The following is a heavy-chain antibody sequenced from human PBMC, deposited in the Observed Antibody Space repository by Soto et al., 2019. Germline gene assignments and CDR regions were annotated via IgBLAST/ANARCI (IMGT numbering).Heavy chain of an antibody. Sequence: SVKVSCKASGGTFSSYAISWVRQAPGQGLEWMGGIIPIFGTANYAQKFQGRVTITADESTSTAYMELSSLRSEDTAVYYCGSGSYYNVVFDYWGQGTLVTVSS. CDR3: GSGSYYNVVFDY. V-gene: IGHV1-69*13. J-gene: IGHJ4*02. CDR1: GGTFSSYA. CDR2: IIPIFGTA. D-gene: IGHD3-10*01.